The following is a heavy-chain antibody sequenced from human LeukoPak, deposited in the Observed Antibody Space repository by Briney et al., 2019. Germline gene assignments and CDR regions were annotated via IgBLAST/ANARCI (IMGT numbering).Heavy chain of an antibody. Sequence: GGSLRLSCAASGFSFSSYGMNWVRQAPGKGLEWVSSISGTSSYIYYADAVKGRFTISRDNAKNSLYLQMNSLRAEDTAVYYCAKETSSTSCYNYWGQGTLVTVSS. CDR3: AKETSSTSCYNY. J-gene: IGHJ4*02. CDR1: GFSFSSYG. V-gene: IGHV3-21*01. D-gene: IGHD2-2*02. CDR2: ISGTSSYI.